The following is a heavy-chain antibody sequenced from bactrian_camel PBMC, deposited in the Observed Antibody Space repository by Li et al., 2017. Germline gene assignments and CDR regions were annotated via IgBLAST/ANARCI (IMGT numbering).Heavy chain of an antibody. V-gene: IGHV3S55*01. J-gene: IGHJ4*01. D-gene: IGHD5*01. Sequence: HVQLVESGGGSVQAGGSLRLSCTASGYTFDNFCVAWFRQAPGKEREGVAAIMSRDTFGYVEDPVKGRFTISSDSAKKTLYLHMNNLKPEDTGVYSCRATVARMGWVCTGTRYGRGQGTQVTVS. CDR2: IMSRDTFG. CDR1: GYTFDNFC. CDR3: RATVARMGWVCTGTRYG.